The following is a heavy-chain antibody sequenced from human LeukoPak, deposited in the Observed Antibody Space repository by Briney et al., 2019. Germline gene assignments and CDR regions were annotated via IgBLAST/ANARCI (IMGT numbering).Heavy chain of an antibody. D-gene: IGHD6-13*01. Sequence: ASVKVSCKASGYTFTSYGISWVRQAPGQGLEWMGWISAYNGNTNYAQKLQGRVTMTTGTSTSTAYMELRSLRSDDTAVYYCAVQESYSSSWQIDAFDIWGQGTMVTVSS. CDR3: AVQESYSSSWQIDAFDI. CDR1: GYTFTSYG. J-gene: IGHJ3*02. V-gene: IGHV1-18*01. CDR2: ISAYNGNT.